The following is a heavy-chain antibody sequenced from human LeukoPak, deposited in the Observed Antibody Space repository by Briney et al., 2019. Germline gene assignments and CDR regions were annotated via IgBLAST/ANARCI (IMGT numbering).Heavy chain of an antibody. V-gene: IGHV1-2*06. Sequence: ASVKVSCKASGYTFTGYYMHWVRQAPGQGLEWMGRINPNSGGTNYAQKFQGRVTMTRDTTISTAYMELSRLRSDDTAVYYCARDPRIAVAGKYFDYWGQGTLVTVSS. D-gene: IGHD6-19*01. J-gene: IGHJ4*02. CDR1: GYTFTGYY. CDR2: INPNSGGT. CDR3: ARDPRIAVAGKYFDY.